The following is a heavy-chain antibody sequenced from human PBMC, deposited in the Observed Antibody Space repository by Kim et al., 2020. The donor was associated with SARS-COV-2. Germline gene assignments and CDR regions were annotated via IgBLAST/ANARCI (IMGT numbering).Heavy chain of an antibody. CDR3: ARSLPLTGIRV. J-gene: IGHJ4*02. Sequence: NDYAVSVKSRITINPDPSKNQFSLQLNSVTPEDTAVYYCARSLPLTGIRVWGQGTLVTVSS. V-gene: IGHV6-1*01. CDR2: N. D-gene: IGHD1-20*01.